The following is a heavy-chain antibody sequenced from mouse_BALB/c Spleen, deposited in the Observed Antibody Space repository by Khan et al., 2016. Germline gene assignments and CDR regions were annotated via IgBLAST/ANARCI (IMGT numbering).Heavy chain of an antibody. CDR3: AREKVNYHYYAMDY. V-gene: IGHV3-8*02. D-gene: IGHD2-1*01. CDR2: ISYSGST. J-gene: IGHJ4*01. CDR1: GDSITSGY. Sequence: EVQLQESGPSLVKPSQTLSLTCSVTGDSITSGYWNWIRKFPGNKLEYMGYISYSGSTYYNPSLKSRISITRDTSKNQYYLQLNSVTTEDTATYYCAREKVNYHYYAMDYWGRGTSVTVSS.